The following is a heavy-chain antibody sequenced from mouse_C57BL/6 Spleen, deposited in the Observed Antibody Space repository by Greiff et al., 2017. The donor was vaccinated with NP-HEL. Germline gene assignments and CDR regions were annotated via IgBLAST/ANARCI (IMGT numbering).Heavy chain of an antibody. D-gene: IGHD1-1*01. J-gene: IGHJ2*01. V-gene: IGHV1-18*01. CDR1: GYTFPDYN. CDR2: INPNNGGT. Sequence: EVQLQQSGPELVKPGASVTIPCKASGYTFPDYNMDWVKQSHGKSLEWIGDINPNNGGTIYTQKFKGKATLTVDKSSSTAYMELRSLTSEDTAVYYCARRVLLRGFDYWGQGTTLTVSS. CDR3: ARRVLLRGFDY.